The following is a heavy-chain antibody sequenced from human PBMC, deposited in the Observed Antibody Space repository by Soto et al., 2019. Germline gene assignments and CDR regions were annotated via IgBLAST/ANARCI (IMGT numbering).Heavy chain of an antibody. J-gene: IGHJ6*02. CDR3: AKDLESSGGMDV. CDR1: GFTFSSYG. Sequence: GGSLRLSCAASGFTFSSYGMHWVRQAPGKGLEWVAVISYDGSNKYYADSVKGRFTISRDNSKNTLYLQMNSLRAEDTAVYYCAKDLESSGGMDVWGQVTTVTVSS. V-gene: IGHV3-30*18. D-gene: IGHD3-3*01. CDR2: ISYDGSNK.